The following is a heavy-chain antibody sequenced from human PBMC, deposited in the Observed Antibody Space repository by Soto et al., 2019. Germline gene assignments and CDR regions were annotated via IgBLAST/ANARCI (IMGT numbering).Heavy chain of an antibody. CDR3: ERGKSPYDILPGRTPN. CDR1: GGSFSGYY. D-gene: IGHD3-9*01. V-gene: IGHV4-34*01. J-gene: IGHJ4*01. CDR2: IHHSGST. Sequence: PSETLSLTCALYGGSFSGYYWSWIRQPPGRGLEWIGEIHHSGSTNYNPSLKSRVTISLDTSKNQFSLKLSSVTAADTAVYYCERGKSPYDILPGRTPNWGHGTLVTVSS.